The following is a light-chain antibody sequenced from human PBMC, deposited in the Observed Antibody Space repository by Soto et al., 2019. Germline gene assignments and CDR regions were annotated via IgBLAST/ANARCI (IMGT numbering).Light chain of an antibody. CDR1: RRDVGGYNY. CDR3: SSYRSSSTFVV. V-gene: IGLV2-14*01. Sequence: QSALTQPASVSGSPGQSSTISCTGTRRDVGGYNYVSWHQQHPGKAPKVIITEVSNRPSGVSNRCSGSKSGNTASLTISGLQAEDEADYYCSSYRSSSTFVVFGGGTKLTVI. CDR2: EVS. J-gene: IGLJ2*01.